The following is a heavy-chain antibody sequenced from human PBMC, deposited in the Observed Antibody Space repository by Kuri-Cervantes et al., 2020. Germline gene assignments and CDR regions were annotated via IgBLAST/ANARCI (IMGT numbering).Heavy chain of an antibody. J-gene: IGHJ3*02. V-gene: IGHV1-2*02. CDR1: GYTFTGYY. D-gene: IGHD3-22*01. CDR3: ARQIVVDAFDI. CDR2: ISAYNGNT. Sequence: ASVKVSCKASGYTFTGYYMHWVRQAPGQGLEWMGWISAYNGNTNYAQKFQGRVTMTRDTSISTAYMELSRLRSDDTAVYYCARQIVVDAFDIWGQGTMVTVSS.